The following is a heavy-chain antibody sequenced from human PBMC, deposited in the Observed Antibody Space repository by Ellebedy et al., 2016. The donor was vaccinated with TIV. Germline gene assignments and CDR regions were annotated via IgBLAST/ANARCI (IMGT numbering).Heavy chain of an antibody. D-gene: IGHD3-22*01. CDR2: INHSGST. V-gene: IGHV4-39*07. CDR1: GGSISSSSYY. Sequence: SETLSLXXTVSGGSISSSSYYWSWIRQPPGKGLEWIGEINHSGSTNYNPSLKSRVTISVDTSKNQFSLKLSSVTAADTAVYYCARTLNSYYYEEDWGQGTLVTVSS. J-gene: IGHJ4*02. CDR3: ARTLNSYYYEED.